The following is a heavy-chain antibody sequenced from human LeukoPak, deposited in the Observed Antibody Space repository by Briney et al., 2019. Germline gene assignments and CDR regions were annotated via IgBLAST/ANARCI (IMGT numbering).Heavy chain of an antibody. D-gene: IGHD3-10*01. CDR2: ISAYNGNT. CDR1: GYTLTSYG. CDR3: ARGNGITNGMDV. Sequence: ASVKVSCKASGYTLTSYGISWVRQAPGQGLGRMGWISAYNGNTNYAQKLQSRVTITTDTTTSTAYMELRSLRSDDTAVYYCARGNGITNGMDVGGQGTTVTVSS. V-gene: IGHV1-18*01. J-gene: IGHJ6*02.